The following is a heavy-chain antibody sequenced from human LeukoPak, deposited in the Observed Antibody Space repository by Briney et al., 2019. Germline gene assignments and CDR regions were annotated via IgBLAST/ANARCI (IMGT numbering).Heavy chain of an antibody. D-gene: IGHD6-19*01. V-gene: IGHV4-61*01. CDR2: IYHNGGT. CDR3: ARHLRAVAGGRYFDY. Sequence: SETLSLTCTVSGGSVSSGSYYWSWIRQPPGKGLEWIGYIYHNGGTNYNPSLQSRLTISVDTSKNQFSLKLSSVTAADTAVYYCARHLRAVAGGRYFDYWGQGTQVTVSS. CDR1: GGSVSSGSYY. J-gene: IGHJ4*02.